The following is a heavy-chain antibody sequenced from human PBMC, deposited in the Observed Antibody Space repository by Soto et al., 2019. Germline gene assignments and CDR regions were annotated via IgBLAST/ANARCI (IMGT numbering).Heavy chain of an antibody. CDR3: ARDFYDSSERRALDY. Sequence: SETLSLTCTVSGGSISSGDYYWSWIRQPPGKGLEWIGYIYYSGSTYYNPSLKSRVTISVDTSKNQFSLKLSSVTAADTAVYYCARDFYDSSERRALDYWGQGTLVTVSS. D-gene: IGHD3-22*01. V-gene: IGHV4-30-4*01. J-gene: IGHJ4*02. CDR1: GGSISSGDYY. CDR2: IYYSGST.